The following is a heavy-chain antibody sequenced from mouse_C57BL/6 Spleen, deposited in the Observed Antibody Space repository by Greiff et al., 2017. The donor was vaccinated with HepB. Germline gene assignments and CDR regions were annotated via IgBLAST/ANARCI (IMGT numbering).Heavy chain of an antibody. Sequence: QVQLQQSGAELARPGASVKLSCKASGYTFTSYGISWVKQRTGQGLEWIGEIYPRSGNTYYNEKFKGKATLTADKSSSTAYMELRSLTSEDSAVYFCANDGYYVSYWYFDVWGTGTTVTVSS. CDR3: ANDGYYVSYWYFDV. CDR1: GYTFTSYG. V-gene: IGHV1-81*01. CDR2: IYPRSGNT. J-gene: IGHJ1*03. D-gene: IGHD2-3*01.